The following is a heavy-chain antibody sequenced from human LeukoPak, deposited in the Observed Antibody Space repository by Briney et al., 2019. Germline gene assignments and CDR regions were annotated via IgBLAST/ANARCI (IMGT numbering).Heavy chain of an antibody. D-gene: IGHD6-6*01. CDR2: ISDSGGSI. CDR1: GFIFSNYA. V-gene: IGHV3-23*01. Sequence: GGSLRLSCAASGFIFSNYAMSWVRQAPGKGLKWVSLISDSGGSINYADSVKGWFIISRDNSRDTLYLQVISLRAEDTAVYYCARGPSIAARYDAFDIWGQGTMVTVSS. J-gene: IGHJ3*02. CDR3: ARGPSIAARYDAFDI.